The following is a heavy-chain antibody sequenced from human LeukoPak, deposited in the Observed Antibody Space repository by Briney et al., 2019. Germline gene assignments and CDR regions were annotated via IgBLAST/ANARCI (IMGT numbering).Heavy chain of an antibody. CDR1: GFTVSSNY. CDR2: IYSGGST. D-gene: IGHD1-26*01. CDR3: ARDRSSDAFDI. V-gene: IGHV3-53*01. Sequence: SGGSLRLSCAASGFTVSSNYMSWVRQAPGKGLEWVSVIYSGGSTYYADSVKGRFTISRDNAKNSLYLQMNSLRAEDTAVYYCARDRSSDAFDIWGQGTMVTVSS. J-gene: IGHJ3*02.